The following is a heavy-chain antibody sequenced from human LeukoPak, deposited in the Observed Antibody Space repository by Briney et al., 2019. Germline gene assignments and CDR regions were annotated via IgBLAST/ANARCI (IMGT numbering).Heavy chain of an antibody. CDR3: AKALRCGGSCYPPIDP. V-gene: IGHV3-48*01. Sequence: GGSLRLSCEASGFSFRSYTMNRVRQAPGKGLDWVAHISSGSSTIYYADAVSGRFTTSRDNYKNTLYLQMNSLRAEDTAVYYCAKALRCGGSCYPPIDPWGQGTLVTVSS. CDR2: ISSGSSTI. CDR1: GFSFRSYT. J-gene: IGHJ5*02. D-gene: IGHD2-15*01.